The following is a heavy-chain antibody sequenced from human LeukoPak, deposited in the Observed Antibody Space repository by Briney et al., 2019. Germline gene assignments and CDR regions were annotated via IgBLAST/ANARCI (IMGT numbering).Heavy chain of an antibody. Sequence: SETLSLTCTVSGGSMSGFFWTWIRQPPGRVLEWIGSIYYSGSSTKYNPSLKSRVTISVDTSKSRFSLNLNSATAADTAVYYCARTSRHFYGSGTNLTPWPAGMDVWGQGTTVTVSS. CDR1: GGSMSGFF. CDR2: IYYSGSST. CDR3: ARTSRHFYGSGTNLTPWPAGMDV. V-gene: IGHV4-59*01. J-gene: IGHJ6*02. D-gene: IGHD3-10*01.